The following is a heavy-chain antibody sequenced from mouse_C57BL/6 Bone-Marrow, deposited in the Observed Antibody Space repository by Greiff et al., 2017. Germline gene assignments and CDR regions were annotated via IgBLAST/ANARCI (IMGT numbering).Heavy chain of an antibody. CDR2: IYPRRGNT. D-gene: IGHD2-1*01. V-gene: IGHV1-81*01. Sequence: QVQLQQSGAELARPGASVKLSCKASGYTFTSYGISWVKQRTGQGLEWIGEIYPRRGNTYYNEKFKGKATLTADKSSSTAYMELRSLTSEDSAVYFCSRWDLQRRAYWYYDVWGTGTTVTVSS. J-gene: IGHJ1*03. CDR1: GYTFTSYG. CDR3: SRWDLQRRAYWYYDV.